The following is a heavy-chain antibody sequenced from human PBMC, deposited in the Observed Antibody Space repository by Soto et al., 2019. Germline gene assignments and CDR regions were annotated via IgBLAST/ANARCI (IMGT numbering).Heavy chain of an antibody. D-gene: IGHD6-6*01. CDR3: ARSLSTISARPDY. V-gene: IGHV1-2*02. CDR2: INPKTRGA. J-gene: IGHJ4*01. CDR1: GDTLSAYY. Sequence: ASVKASCKASGDTLSAYYMHWVRQAPGQGLEWRGWINPKTRGANYAQKFQDRVTMPRDTATNTAYMEMNRLRSDDTVVYYCARSLSTISARPDYWG.